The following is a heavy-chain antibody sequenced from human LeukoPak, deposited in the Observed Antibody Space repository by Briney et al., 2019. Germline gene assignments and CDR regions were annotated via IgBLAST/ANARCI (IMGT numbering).Heavy chain of an antibody. CDR3: ASPSSGQSFDI. J-gene: IGHJ3*02. V-gene: IGHV3-23*01. CDR2: ISGSGGST. Sequence: GGSLRLSCAASGFTFSSYAMSWVRQAPGKGLEWVSAISGSGGSTYYADSVKGRFTISGDKSKNTLYLQMNSLRAEDTAVYYCASPSSGQSFDIWGQGTMVTVSS. CDR1: GFTFSSYA. D-gene: IGHD3-22*01.